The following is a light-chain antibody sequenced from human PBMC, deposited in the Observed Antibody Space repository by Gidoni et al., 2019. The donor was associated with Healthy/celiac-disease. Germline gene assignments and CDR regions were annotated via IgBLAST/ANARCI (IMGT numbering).Light chain of an antibody. CDR1: SSNIGAGYD. CDR3: QSYDSSLSVV. CDR2: GNS. Sequence: QPVLTQPPSVSGAPGQRVTISCTGSSSNIGAGYDVHWYPQLPGTAPKLLIYGNSNRPSGVPDRFSGSKSGTSASLAITGRQAEDEADYYCQSYDSSLSVVFGGGTKLTVL. J-gene: IGLJ2*01. V-gene: IGLV1-40*01.